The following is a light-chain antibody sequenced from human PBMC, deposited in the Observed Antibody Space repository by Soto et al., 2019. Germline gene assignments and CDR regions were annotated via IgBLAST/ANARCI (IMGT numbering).Light chain of an antibody. J-gene: IGKJ1*01. CDR1: QSISSW. CDR3: QQYNIQT. CDR2: DAS. V-gene: IGKV1-5*01. Sequence: DIQMTQSPSSLSASVGDRVTITCRASQSISSWLAWYQQKPGKAPKLLIYDASSLESGVPSRFSGSGSGTEFTLTISSLQPDDFATYYCQQYNIQTFGQGTKVDIK.